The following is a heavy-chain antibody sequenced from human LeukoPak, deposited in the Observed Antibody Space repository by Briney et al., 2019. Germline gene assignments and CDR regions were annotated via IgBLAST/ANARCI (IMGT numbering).Heavy chain of an antibody. CDR1: GFTFSSYG. CDR2: ISYDGSNK. V-gene: IGHV3-30*18. CDR3: AKDLGTMTLYFQH. Sequence: GGSLRLSCAASGFTFSSYGMHWGRQAPGKGLEWVAVISYDGSNKYYADSVKGRFTISRDNSKNTLYLQMNSLRAEDTAVYYCAKDLGTMTLYFQHWGQGTLVTVSS. J-gene: IGHJ1*01. D-gene: IGHD3-22*01.